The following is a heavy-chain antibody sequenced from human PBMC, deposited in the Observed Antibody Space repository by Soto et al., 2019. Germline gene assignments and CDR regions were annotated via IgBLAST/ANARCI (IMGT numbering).Heavy chain of an antibody. J-gene: IGHJ4*02. Sequence: EVQLVESGGGLVQPGGSLRLSCAASGFTFSNYWMHWVRQAPGKGLVWVSRINPGGSTTGVADYVKGAFTISRDNAKNTLYLQMSSLSAEDTAVYYCGRAASAAPDYWGQGTLVAVSS. CDR1: GFTFSNYW. D-gene: IGHD6-13*01. CDR2: INPGGSTT. V-gene: IGHV3-74*01. CDR3: GRAASAAPDY.